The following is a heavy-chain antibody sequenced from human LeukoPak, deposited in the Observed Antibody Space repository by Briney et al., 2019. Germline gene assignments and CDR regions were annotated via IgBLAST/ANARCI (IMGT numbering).Heavy chain of an antibody. Sequence: GGSLRLSCAASGFTFSDYYTSWLRQAPGKGLEWVSYISSSGSTIYYADSVKGRFAISRDNAKNSLYLQMNSLRAEDTAVYYCARGEMATTGGHAFDIWGQGTMVTVSS. CDR1: GFTFSDYY. CDR2: ISSSGSTI. J-gene: IGHJ3*02. D-gene: IGHD5-24*01. CDR3: ARGEMATTGGHAFDI. V-gene: IGHV3-11*01.